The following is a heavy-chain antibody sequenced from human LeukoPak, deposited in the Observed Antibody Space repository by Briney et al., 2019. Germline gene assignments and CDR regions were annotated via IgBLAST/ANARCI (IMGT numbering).Heavy chain of an antibody. CDR2: INHSGST. J-gene: IGHJ4*02. V-gene: IGHV4-34*01. D-gene: IGHD3-22*01. CDR1: GGSFSGYY. CDR3: AVGVVVINDY. Sequence: SETLSLTCAVYGGSFSGYYWCWIRQPPGKGLEWIGEINHSGSTNYNPSLKSRVTISVDTSKNQFSLKLSSVTAADTAVYYCAVGVVVINDYWGQGTLVTVSS.